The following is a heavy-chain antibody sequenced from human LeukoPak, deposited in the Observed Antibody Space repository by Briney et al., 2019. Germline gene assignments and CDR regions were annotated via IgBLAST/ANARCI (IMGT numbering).Heavy chain of an antibody. CDR2: IDWDDDK. Sequence: SGPALVKPTQTLTLTCTFSGFSLSTSGMCVSWIRQPPGKPLEWLALIDWDDDKYYSTSLKTRLTISKDTSKNQVVLTMTNMDPVDTATYYCARILFLDYYYGMDVWGKGTTVTVSS. J-gene: IGHJ6*04. CDR1: GFSLSTSGMC. D-gene: IGHD2-21*01. CDR3: ARILFLDYYYGMDV. V-gene: IGHV2-70*01.